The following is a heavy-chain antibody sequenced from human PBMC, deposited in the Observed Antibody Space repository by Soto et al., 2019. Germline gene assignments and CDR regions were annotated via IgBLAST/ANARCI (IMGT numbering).Heavy chain of an antibody. CDR1: GFTFSNAW. CDR3: TTALYDSSGYYDGPEADRWAYYYYGMDV. CDR2: IKSKTDGGTT. J-gene: IGHJ6*02. D-gene: IGHD3-22*01. Sequence: PGGSLRLSCAASGFTFSNAWMNWVRQAPGKGLEWVGRIKSKTDGGTTDYAAPVKGRFTISRDDSKNTLYLQMNSLKTEDTAVYYCTTALYDSSGYYDGPEADRWAYYYYGMDVWGQGTTVTVSS. V-gene: IGHV3-15*07.